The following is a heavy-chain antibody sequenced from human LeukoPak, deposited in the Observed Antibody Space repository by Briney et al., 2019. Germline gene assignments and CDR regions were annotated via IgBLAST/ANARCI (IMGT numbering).Heavy chain of an antibody. D-gene: IGHD3-10*01. J-gene: IGHJ4*02. Sequence: GGSLRLSCAASGFTFSSYSMNWVRQAPGKGLEWVSSISGSSTYIYYADSVKGRFTISRDNAKNSVYLQMNSLRAEDTAVYYCARDLQSGSGRHFDYWGQGSLVTVSS. CDR1: GFTFSSYS. V-gene: IGHV3-21*01. CDR3: ARDLQSGSGRHFDY. CDR2: ISGSSTYI.